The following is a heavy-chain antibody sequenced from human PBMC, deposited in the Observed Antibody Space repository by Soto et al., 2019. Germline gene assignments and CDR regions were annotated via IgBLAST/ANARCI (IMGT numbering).Heavy chain of an antibody. D-gene: IGHD3-22*01. V-gene: IGHV2-5*01. CDR2: IYSTEDN. J-gene: IGHJ3*02. Sequence: FVSTRVNPTKTLTLTCTFAGFSLSNNGVSVGWMRQPPGKALEALAFIYSTEDNRYIPYLKIRLTITKDTFTDQVVLTMTNMDPVDTATYYCAHSHPGIDRTGYSIWGQGTMVTVSS. CDR1: GFSLSNNGVS. CDR3: AHSHPGIDRTGYSI.